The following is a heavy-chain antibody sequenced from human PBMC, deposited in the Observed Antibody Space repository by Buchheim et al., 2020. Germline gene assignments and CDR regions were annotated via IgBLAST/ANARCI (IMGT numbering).Heavy chain of an antibody. CDR1: GFTFTNYA. Sequence: QVQLVESGGGVVQPGGSLRLSCEASGFTFTNYAMHWVRQAPGRGPEWVAVVTKVGRKQLYASSVKGRVTISRDNSRATLFLQMDSLTLADSALYYCARSPSHNWLDPWGQGTL. CDR2: VTKVGRKQ. J-gene: IGHJ5*02. CDR3: ARSPSHNWLDP. V-gene: IGHV3-30*04.